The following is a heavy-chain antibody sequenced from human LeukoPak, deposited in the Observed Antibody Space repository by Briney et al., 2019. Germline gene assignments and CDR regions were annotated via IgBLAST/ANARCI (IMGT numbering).Heavy chain of an antibody. Sequence: SQTLSLTCTVSGGSISSYYWSWVRQSPGKGLEWVGYIFTSGWTDYNPSLKSRVTISGATSKNQLSMELRFLTAADTAVYYCATSHDVKTAPYDLWGQGTLVTVSS. CDR1: GGSISSYY. CDR2: IFTSGWT. D-gene: IGHD2-21*01. J-gene: IGHJ5*02. CDR3: ATSHDVKTAPYDL. V-gene: IGHV4-4*09.